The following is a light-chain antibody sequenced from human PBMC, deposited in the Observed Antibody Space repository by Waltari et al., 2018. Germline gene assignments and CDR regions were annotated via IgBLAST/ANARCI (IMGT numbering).Light chain of an antibody. J-gene: IGKJ4*01. CDR3: LQHNSYPLT. V-gene: IGKV1-17*01. CDR2: AAT. CDR1: QGISSY. Sequence: DIQMPQSPSSLSASVGDTVTITCRASQGISSYLNWFQQKPGKAPQLLIYAATTLQSGVPSRFSGSGSGTEFTLTISSLQPEDFAAYYGLQHNSYPLTFGGGTKVAMK.